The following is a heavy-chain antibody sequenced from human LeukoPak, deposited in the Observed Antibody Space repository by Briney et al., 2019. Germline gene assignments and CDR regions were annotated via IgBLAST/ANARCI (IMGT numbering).Heavy chain of an antibody. J-gene: IGHJ4*02. CDR1: GGTFSSYA. CDR3: ASSEWFGELLFPDFVY. D-gene: IGHD3-10*01. Sequence: SVKVSCKASGGTFSSYAISWVRQAPGQGLEWMGGIIPIFGTANYAQKFQGRVTITADESTSTAYMELSSLRTEDTAVYYCASSEWFGELLFPDFVYWGQGTLVTVSS. CDR2: IIPIFGTA. V-gene: IGHV1-69*01.